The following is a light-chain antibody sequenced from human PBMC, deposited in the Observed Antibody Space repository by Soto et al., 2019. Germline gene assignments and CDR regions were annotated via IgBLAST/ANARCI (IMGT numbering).Light chain of an antibody. CDR1: QTVSITH. J-gene: IGKJ5*01. CDR3: QQYFTSPIT. CDR2: GAS. V-gene: IGKV3-20*01. Sequence: EIVLTQSPATLSLSPGERATLSCRASQTVSITHLTWYQQKPGQAPRLLISGASNRASGIPARFSGWGSGTDFTLTISRVDPADFAFYYCQQYFTSPITFGQGTRLEIK.